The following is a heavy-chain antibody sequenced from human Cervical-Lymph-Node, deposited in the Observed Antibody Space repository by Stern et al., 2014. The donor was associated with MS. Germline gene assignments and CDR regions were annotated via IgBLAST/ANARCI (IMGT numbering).Heavy chain of an antibody. J-gene: IGHJ5*02. CDR2: INHIGST. Sequence: QVQLQQWGAGPLKPSETLSLTCAVRGGSFSGTYWSWIRQPQGKGLAWIGEINHIGSTNYNPSLKGRVPLLRNRSRNEFSLGLRCVTAADTAVYYCASAGDGSSQHNWFDAWGQGALVTVSS. CDR3: ASAGDGSSQHNWFDA. D-gene: IGHD6-13*01. CDR1: GGSFSGTY. V-gene: IGHV4-34*01.